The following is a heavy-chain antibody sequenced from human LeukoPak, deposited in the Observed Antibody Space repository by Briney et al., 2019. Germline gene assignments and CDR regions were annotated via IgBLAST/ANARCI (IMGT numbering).Heavy chain of an antibody. CDR2: ISSSSSYI. Sequence: GGSLRLSCAASGFTFSSYSMNWVRQAPGKGLEWVSSISSSSSYIYYADSVKGRFTISRDNAKNSLYLQMNSLRAEDTAVYYCARDPSYDSSGYSPDAFDIWGQGTMVTVSS. J-gene: IGHJ3*02. CDR3: ARDPSYDSSGYSPDAFDI. CDR1: GFTFSSYS. D-gene: IGHD3-22*01. V-gene: IGHV3-21*01.